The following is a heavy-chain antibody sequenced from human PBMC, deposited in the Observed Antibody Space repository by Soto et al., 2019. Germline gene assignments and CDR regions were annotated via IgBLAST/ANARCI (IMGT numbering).Heavy chain of an antibody. V-gene: IGHV3-30-3*01. CDR1: GFTFSSYA. CDR2: ISYDGSNK. D-gene: IGHD3-22*01. Sequence: GGSLRLSCAASGFTFSSYAMHWVRQAPGKGLEWVAVISYDGSNKYYADSVKGRFTISRDNSKNTLYLQMNSLRAEDTAVYYCARDQRSSGYYYGFDYWGQGTLVTVSS. J-gene: IGHJ4*02. CDR3: ARDQRSSGYYYGFDY.